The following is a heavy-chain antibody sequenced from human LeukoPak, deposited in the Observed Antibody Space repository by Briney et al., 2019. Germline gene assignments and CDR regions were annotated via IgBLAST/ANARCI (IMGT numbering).Heavy chain of an antibody. D-gene: IGHD4-17*01. CDR2: ISGSGGST. CDR1: GFTGSSDY. Sequence: GGSLRLFCERSGFTGSSDYMSWVRQALGKGLEWVSAISGSGGSTYYADSAKGRFTISRDNSKNTLYLQMNSLRAEDTAVYYCAKDSQYYGDYPNWFDPWGQGTLVTVSS. J-gene: IGHJ5*02. CDR3: AKDSQYYGDYPNWFDP. V-gene: IGHV3-23*01.